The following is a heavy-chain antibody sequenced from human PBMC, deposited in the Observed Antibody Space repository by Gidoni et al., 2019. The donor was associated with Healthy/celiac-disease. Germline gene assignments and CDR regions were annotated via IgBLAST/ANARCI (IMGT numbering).Heavy chain of an antibody. CDR1: GGSISRGSYY. D-gene: IGHD3-3*01. CDR2: IYTSGST. V-gene: IGHV4-61*02. Sequence: QVQLQESGPGLVKPSQTLSLTCTVSGGSISRGSYYWSWIRQPAGKGLEWIGRIYTSGSTNYNPSLKSRVTISVDTSKNQFSLKLSSVTAADTAVYYCARGLYYDFWSGYLPNDYWGQGTLVTVSS. CDR3: ARGLYYDFWSGYLPNDY. J-gene: IGHJ4*02.